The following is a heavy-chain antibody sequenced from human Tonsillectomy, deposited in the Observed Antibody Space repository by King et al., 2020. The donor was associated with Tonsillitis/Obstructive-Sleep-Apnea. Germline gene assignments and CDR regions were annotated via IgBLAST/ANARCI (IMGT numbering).Heavy chain of an antibody. Sequence: VQLVESGGGLVKPGGSLRLSCAASGFTFSDYYMSWIRKAPGKGLEWVSHISSSGTIIYYADSVKGRFTISRDNAKNSLYLQMNSLRAEDTAVYYCARDAPGDVGRDYYYYYYMDVWGKGTTVTVS. J-gene: IGHJ6*03. V-gene: IGHV3-11*01. D-gene: IGHD7-27*01. CDR1: GFTFSDYY. CDR3: ARDAPGDVGRDYYYYYYMDV. CDR2: ISSSGTII.